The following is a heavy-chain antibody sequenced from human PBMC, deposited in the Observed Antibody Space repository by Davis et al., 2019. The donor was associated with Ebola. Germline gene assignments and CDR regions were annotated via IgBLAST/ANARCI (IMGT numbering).Heavy chain of an antibody. V-gene: IGHV2-70*04. D-gene: IGHD6-19*01. Sequence: SGPTLVKPTQTLTLTCTFSGFSLSTSRMRVSWIRQPPGKALEWLARIDWDDDKFYSTSLKTRLTISKDTSKNQVVLTMTNMDPVDTATYYCARTPMYSSGWYFDYWGQGTLVTVSS. CDR3: ARTPMYSSGWYFDY. CDR1: GFSLSTSRMR. CDR2: IDWDDDK. J-gene: IGHJ4*02.